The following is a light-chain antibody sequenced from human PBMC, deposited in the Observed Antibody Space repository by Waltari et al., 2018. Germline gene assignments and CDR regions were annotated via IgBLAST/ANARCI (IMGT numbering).Light chain of an antibody. CDR1: QYITTS. CDR3: QHYHSLPYT. V-gene: IGKV1-33*01. Sequence: TCQANQYITTSLSWFQQKPGKAPQLLIYDASSLQAGVPSRFSGTGSGTAFSFTITSLQPEDSATYYCQHYHSLPYTFGRGTKLQIK. CDR2: DAS. J-gene: IGKJ2*01.